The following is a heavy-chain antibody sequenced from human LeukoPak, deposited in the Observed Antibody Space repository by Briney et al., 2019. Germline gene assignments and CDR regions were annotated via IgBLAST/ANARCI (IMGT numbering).Heavy chain of an antibody. V-gene: IGHV3-7*01. CDR1: GFSVSNYW. Sequence: PGGSLRLSCAASGFSVSNYWMSWVRHGPGKGLEWVANIKHDGTEKHYVDSVEGRFTGSRDNAKNSVDLQMNSLRVDDTAVYYCARDSGDRTVDYWGQGTLVTVSS. CDR2: IKHDGTEK. J-gene: IGHJ4*02. CDR3: ARDSGDRTVDY. D-gene: IGHD4-11*01.